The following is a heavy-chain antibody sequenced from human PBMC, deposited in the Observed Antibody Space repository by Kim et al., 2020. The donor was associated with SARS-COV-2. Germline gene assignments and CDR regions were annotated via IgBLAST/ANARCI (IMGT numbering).Heavy chain of an antibody. D-gene: IGHD6-19*01. CDR2: K. CDR3: ARDSAVAGFDY. V-gene: IGHV3-7*03. Sequence: KYDVDYGKGRFTISRDTANNSLYLQMNSLRAEDTAVYYCARDSAVAGFDYWGQGTLVTVSS. J-gene: IGHJ4*02.